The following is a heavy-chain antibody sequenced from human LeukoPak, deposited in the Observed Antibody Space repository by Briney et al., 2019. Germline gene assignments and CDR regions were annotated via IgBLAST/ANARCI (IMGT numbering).Heavy chain of an antibody. CDR2: ISSSSSYI. J-gene: IGHJ1*01. CDR1: GFTFSSYS. CDR3: ARDLGSGWYGAEYFQH. Sequence: GGSLRLSCAASGFTFSSYSMNWVRQAPGKGLEWVSSISSSSSYIYYADSVKGRFTISRDNAKNSLYLQMNSLRVEGTAVYYCARDLGSGWYGAEYFQHWGQGTLVTVSS. V-gene: IGHV3-21*01. D-gene: IGHD6-19*01.